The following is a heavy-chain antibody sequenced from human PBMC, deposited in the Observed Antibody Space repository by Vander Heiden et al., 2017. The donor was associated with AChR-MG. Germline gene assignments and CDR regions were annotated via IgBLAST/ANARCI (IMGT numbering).Heavy chain of an antibody. CDR2: IDWDDDK. D-gene: IGHD6-19*01. Sequence: QVALRESGPALVKPTKTLTLTCTFSGFSFTTNMCVSWIRQPPGRALEWLARIDWDDDKHYSTSLKTRLTISKDTSKNQVILTMTNMDPVDTATYYCARILAVVGTYHYGMDVWGQGTTVTVSS. CDR1: GFSFTTNMC. J-gene: IGHJ6*02. CDR3: ARILAVVGTYHYGMDV. V-gene: IGHV2-70*13.